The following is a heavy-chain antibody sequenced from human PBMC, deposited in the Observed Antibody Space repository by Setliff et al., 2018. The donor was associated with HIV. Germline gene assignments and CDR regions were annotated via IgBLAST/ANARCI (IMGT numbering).Heavy chain of an antibody. Sequence: PSETLSLTCYVPDDPISSYYWSWVRQPAGKGLEWIGRLYLSGDTNYNPSLKSRVTMSLDTSKKHFSLNLKSVPAADTAVYYCALTGHRLLRGYMDVWGKGTTVTV. CDR1: DDPISSYY. CDR3: ALTGHRLLRGYMDV. D-gene: IGHD2-15*01. V-gene: IGHV4-4*07. J-gene: IGHJ6*03. CDR2: LYLSGDT.